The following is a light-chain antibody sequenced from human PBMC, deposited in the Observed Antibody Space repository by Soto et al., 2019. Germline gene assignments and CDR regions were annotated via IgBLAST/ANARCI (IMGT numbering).Light chain of an antibody. V-gene: IGKV3-15*01. J-gene: IGKJ1*01. CDR3: QQYNNRPPWT. CDR1: QSVGSN. CDR2: GAS. Sequence: EIVMTRSPATLSVSPGERATLSCRASQSVGSNLAWYQQKPGQAPRLLMYGASTRATGVPARFSGSGSGAEFTLTISSLQSEDFAVYYCQQYNNRPPWTFGQGTKVEIE.